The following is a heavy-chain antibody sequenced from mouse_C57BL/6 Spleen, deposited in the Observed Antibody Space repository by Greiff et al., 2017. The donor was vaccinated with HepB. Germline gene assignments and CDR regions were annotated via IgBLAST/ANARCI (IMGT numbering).Heavy chain of an antibody. V-gene: IGHV1-63*01. CDR3: ARAYDGYMYYFDY. D-gene: IGHD2-3*01. CDR2: IYPGGGYT. J-gene: IGHJ2*01. CDR1: GYTFTNYW. Sequence: QVHVKQSGAELVRPGTSVKMSCKASGYTFTNYWIGWAKQRPGHGLEWIGDIYPGGGYTNYNEKFKGKATLTADKSSSTAYMQFSSLTSEDSAIYYCARAYDGYMYYFDYWGQGTTLTVSS.